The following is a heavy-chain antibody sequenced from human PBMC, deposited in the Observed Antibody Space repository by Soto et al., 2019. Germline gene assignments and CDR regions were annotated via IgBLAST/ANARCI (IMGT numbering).Heavy chain of an antibody. D-gene: IGHD4-17*01. V-gene: IGHV1-69*02. CDR1: GGTFSSYT. Sequence: SVKVSCKASGGTFSSYTISWVRQASGQGLEWMGRIIPILGIANYAQKFQGRVTITADKSTSTAYMELSSLRSEDTAVYYCAGSPSDYGDYTFDYWGQGTLVTVSS. CDR2: IIPILGIA. J-gene: IGHJ4*02. CDR3: AGSPSDYGDYTFDY.